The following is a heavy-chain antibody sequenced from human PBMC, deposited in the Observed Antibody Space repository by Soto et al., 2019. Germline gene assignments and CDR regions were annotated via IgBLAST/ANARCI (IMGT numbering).Heavy chain of an antibody. CDR3: SKHNDGDP. CDR2: MHDSGST. Sequence: PSETLSLTCTVSGVSFNGANYYWTWIRQPPGKGLEWIGYMHDSGSTYHNASLKSRVTISVNTSKNPYSLKFSSVTAVDTAVYYCSKHNDGDPWGQGTLVTVSS. D-gene: IGHD1-1*01. V-gene: IGHV4-30-4*01. J-gene: IGHJ5*02. CDR1: GVSFNGANYY.